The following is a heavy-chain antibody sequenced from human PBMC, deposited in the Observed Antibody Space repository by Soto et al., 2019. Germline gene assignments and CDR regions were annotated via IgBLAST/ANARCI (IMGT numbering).Heavy chain of an antibody. J-gene: IGHJ4*02. V-gene: IGHV2-5*02. CDR1: GFSLTTSGVG. Sequence: QITLKESGPTLVKPTQTLTLTCSFSGFSLTTSGVGVGWVRQSPEKTLEWLALIFWDDDKRYSPSLRSRLTIAKDTSKNQVVMTLTNVEPVDTATYDCARILTATGGHFDSWGQGALVTVAA. CDR3: ARILTATGGHFDS. CDR2: IFWDDDK. D-gene: IGHD2-8*02.